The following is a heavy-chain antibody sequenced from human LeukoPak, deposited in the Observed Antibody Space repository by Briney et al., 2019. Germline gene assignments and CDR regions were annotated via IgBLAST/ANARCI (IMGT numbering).Heavy chain of an antibody. Sequence: PGRSLRLSCAASGFTFSSYGMHWVRQAPGKGLEWVAVISYDGSNKYYADSVKGRFTISRDNSKNTLYLQMNSLRAEDTAVYYCARGRMVRGVYGMDVWGQGTTVTVSS. CDR1: GFTFSSYG. V-gene: IGHV3-30*03. CDR3: ARGRMVRGVYGMDV. D-gene: IGHD3-10*01. CDR2: ISYDGSNK. J-gene: IGHJ6*02.